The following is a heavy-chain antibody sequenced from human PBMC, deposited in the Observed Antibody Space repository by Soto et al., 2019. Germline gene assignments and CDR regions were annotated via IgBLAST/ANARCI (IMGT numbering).Heavy chain of an antibody. J-gene: IGHJ4*02. CDR1: GFTFSSYA. CDR3: ARDGSGDFDY. V-gene: IGHV3-30*04. D-gene: IGHD3-10*01. CDR2: IAYDGRNK. Sequence: GGSLRLSCAASGFTFSSYAMHWVRQAPGKGLEWVAVIAYDGRNKYYADSVKGRFTISRDNSKNTLYLQMSSLRIEDTAVYYCARDGSGDFDYWGQGTLVTVSS.